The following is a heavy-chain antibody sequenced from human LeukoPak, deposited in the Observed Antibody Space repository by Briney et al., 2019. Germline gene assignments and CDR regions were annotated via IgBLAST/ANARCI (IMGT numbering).Heavy chain of an antibody. Sequence: GGSLKLSCGASGFSLSDCSMGWVRQAPGKGLEYVSAVSDGGSPFYADSVQGRFTISRDISRSTLYLQMNSLTAEDTAVYYCARGQNGYYDSSGYYRYYYYYYGMDVWGQGTTVTVS. V-gene: IGHV3-23*01. CDR3: ARGQNGYYDSSGYYRYYYYYYGMDV. CDR2: VSDGGSP. D-gene: IGHD3-22*01. CDR1: GFSLSDCS. J-gene: IGHJ6*02.